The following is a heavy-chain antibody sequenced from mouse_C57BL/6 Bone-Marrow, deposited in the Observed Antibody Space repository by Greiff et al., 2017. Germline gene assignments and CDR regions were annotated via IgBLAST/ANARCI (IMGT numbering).Heavy chain of an antibody. Sequence: VQLQQSGAELVRPGASVKLSCTASGLNIKDDYMHWVKQRPEQGLEWIGWIDPENGDTEYASKFQGKATITADTSSNPAYLQLSSLTSEDTAVYYCTTYYYGSSPWFGYWGQGTTLTVSS. CDR1: GLNIKDDY. CDR3: TTYYYGSSPWFGY. D-gene: IGHD1-1*01. CDR2: IDPENGDT. J-gene: IGHJ2*01. V-gene: IGHV14-4*01.